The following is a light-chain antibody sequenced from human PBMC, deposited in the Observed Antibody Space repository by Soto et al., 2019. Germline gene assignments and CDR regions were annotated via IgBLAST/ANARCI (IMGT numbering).Light chain of an antibody. Sequence: QSALTQPDSVSGSPGQSITISCTGTSADVGGYKYVSWYQQHPGKAPRLMIFGVTNRPSGVSNRFSGSKSGNTASLTISGLQAEDDADYFCTSYTTTSTLVFGTGTKLTV. CDR1: SADVGGYKY. J-gene: IGLJ1*01. CDR2: GVT. CDR3: TSYTTTSTLV. V-gene: IGLV2-14*01.